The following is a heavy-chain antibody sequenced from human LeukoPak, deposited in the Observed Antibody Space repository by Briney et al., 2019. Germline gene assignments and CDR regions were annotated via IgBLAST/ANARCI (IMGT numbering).Heavy chain of an antibody. V-gene: IGHV1-18*01. CDR3: ARDGLSIVRFDY. CDR1: GYTFSDYG. D-gene: IGHD6-6*01. Sequence: ASVKVSCKASGYTFSDYGLSWVRQAPGQGHQWMGWINPYNGNTIYAQKFQGRVTMTTDTSTTTAYMELRSLRSDDTAVYYCARDGLSIVRFDYWGQGTLVTVSS. J-gene: IGHJ4*02. CDR2: INPYNGNT.